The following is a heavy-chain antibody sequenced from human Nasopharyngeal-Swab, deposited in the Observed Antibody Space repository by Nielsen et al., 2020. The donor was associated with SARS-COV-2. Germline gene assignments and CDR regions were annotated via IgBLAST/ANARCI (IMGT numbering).Heavy chain of an antibody. CDR3: ARDANHYDGDAYYDVFDI. CDR2: IRKDESQK. D-gene: IGHD3-22*01. J-gene: IGHJ3*02. CDR1: GFNFYSYW. Sequence: GGSLRLSCAASGFNFYSYWMAWVRQAPGKGLEWVANIRKDESQKNYVDSVKGRFTISRDNAQNSLSLQMDSLRVEDTAVYYCARDANHYDGDAYYDVFDIWGQGTTVTVSS. V-gene: IGHV3-7*01.